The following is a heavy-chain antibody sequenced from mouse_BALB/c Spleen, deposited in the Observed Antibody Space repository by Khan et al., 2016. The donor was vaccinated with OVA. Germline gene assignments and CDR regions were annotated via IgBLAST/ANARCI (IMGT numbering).Heavy chain of an antibody. CDR3: ARRTTGYAMDY. CDR2: INPRSGYS. Sequence: VQLQQSGAELARPGASVKMSCKASGYTFTSHTMHWVKQSPGQGLEWIGYINPRSGYSNYNQKFNDKATLTADKSSSIAYMQLSSLTSEDSAVXYCARRTTGYAMDYWGQGTSVTVSS. J-gene: IGHJ4*01. D-gene: IGHD2-14*01. CDR1: GYTFTSHT. V-gene: IGHV1-4*01.